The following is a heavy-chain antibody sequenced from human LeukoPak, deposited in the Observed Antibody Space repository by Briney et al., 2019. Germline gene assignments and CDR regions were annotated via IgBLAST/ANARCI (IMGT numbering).Heavy chain of an antibody. CDR3: ARSSRTNRRGWYGFYYFDY. Sequence: GESLKISCTTSGYTFTTYRITWVRQVPGKGLEWMGRIDPSGSSSTYSPSFQGHVTISVDQSIRIAYLQWSSLEASDTAIYYCARSSRTNRRGWYGFYYFDYWGQGTRVTVSS. J-gene: IGHJ4*02. CDR1: GYTFTTYR. CDR2: IDPSGSSS. V-gene: IGHV5-10-1*01. D-gene: IGHD6-19*01.